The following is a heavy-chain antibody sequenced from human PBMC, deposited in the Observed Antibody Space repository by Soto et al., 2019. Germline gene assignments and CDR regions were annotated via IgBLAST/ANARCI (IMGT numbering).Heavy chain of an antibody. CDR1: GYTFTSYY. V-gene: IGHV1-46*03. CDR2: INPSGGST. Sequence: ASVKVSCKASGYTFTSYYIHWVRQAPGQGLEWMGIINPSGGSTSYAQKFQGRVTMTRDTSTSTVYMELSSLRSEDTAVYYCARRERFTMVRGSDAFDIWGQGTMVTVSS. D-gene: IGHD3-10*01. J-gene: IGHJ3*02. CDR3: ARRERFTMVRGSDAFDI.